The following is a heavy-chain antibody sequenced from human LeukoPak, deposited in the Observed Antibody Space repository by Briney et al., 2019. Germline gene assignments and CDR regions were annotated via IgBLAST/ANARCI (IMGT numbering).Heavy chain of an antibody. J-gene: IGHJ5*02. Sequence: SETLSLTCTVSGGSISSYYWSWIRQPPGKGLEWIGYIYYSGSTNYNPSLKSRVTISVDTSKNQFSLKLSSVTAADTAVYYCASRSGDFWSGYYSPWGQGTLVTVSS. CDR3: ASRSGDFWSGYYSP. V-gene: IGHV4-59*01. D-gene: IGHD3-3*01. CDR1: GGSISSYY. CDR2: IYYSGST.